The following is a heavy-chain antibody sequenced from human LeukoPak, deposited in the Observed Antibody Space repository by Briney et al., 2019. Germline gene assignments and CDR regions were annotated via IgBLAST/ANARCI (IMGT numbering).Heavy chain of an antibody. CDR3: APTAEAYTSWWKV. CDR2: INPDSGFT. D-gene: IGHD3-16*01. CDR1: GYKFTDDY. Sequence: ASVKVSCKASGYKFTDDYMHWVRQAPGQGLEFMGWINPDSGFTNYAQKFKGRVTMTRDTSISTAYLEVRSPTSDDTAVYYCAPTAEAYTSWWKVWGQGTLVTVSS. V-gene: IGHV1-2*02. J-gene: IGHJ4*02.